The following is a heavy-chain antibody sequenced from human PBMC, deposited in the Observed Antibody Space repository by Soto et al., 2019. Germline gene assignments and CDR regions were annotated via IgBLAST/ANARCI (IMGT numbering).Heavy chain of an antibody. CDR3: ARTRYGMDV. Sequence: PGGSLRLSCAVSGFTISRYAMSWVRQAPGKGLEWVSAISSSGTSTYYADSVKGRFTLSRDNSKNTLYLQMNSLRAEDTAVYYCARTRYGMDVWGQGTTVTVS. J-gene: IGHJ6*02. CDR2: ISSSGTST. V-gene: IGHV3-23*01. CDR1: GFTISRYA.